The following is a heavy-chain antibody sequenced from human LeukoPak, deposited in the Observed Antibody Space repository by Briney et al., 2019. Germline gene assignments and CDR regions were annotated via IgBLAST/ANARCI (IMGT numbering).Heavy chain of an antibody. CDR1: GFTFSSYN. J-gene: IGHJ4*02. CDR2: ISSSSSYI. D-gene: IGHD3-22*01. V-gene: IGHV3-21*01. CDR3: ARSDYYDSSGYYGNFDY. Sequence: KTGGSLRLSCAASGFTFSSYNMNWVRQAPGKGLEWVSSISSSSSYIYYADSVKGRFTISRDNAKNSLYLQMNSLRAEDTAVYYCARSDYYDSSGYYGNFDYWGQGTLVTVTS.